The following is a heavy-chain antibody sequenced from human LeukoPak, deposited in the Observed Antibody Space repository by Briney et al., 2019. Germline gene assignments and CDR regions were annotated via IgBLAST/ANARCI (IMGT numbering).Heavy chain of an antibody. Sequence: SETLSLTCTVSGVSISSSNSYWGWIRQPPGKGLEWIGYIYYSGSTNYNPSLKSRVTISVDTSKNQFSLKLSSVTAADTAVYYCARHRLRRIVVVVAATRAFDIWGQGTMVTVSS. V-gene: IGHV4-61*05. CDR2: IYYSGST. D-gene: IGHD2-15*01. J-gene: IGHJ3*02. CDR3: ARHRLRRIVVVVAATRAFDI. CDR1: GVSISSSNSY.